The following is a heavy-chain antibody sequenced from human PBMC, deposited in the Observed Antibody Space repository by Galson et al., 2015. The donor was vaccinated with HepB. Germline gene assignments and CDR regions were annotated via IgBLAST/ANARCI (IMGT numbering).Heavy chain of an antibody. CDR2: ISSSSSTI. CDR1: GFTFSSYS. V-gene: IGHV3-48*01. CDR3: ARDRCSGGSCYWLHGMGV. D-gene: IGHD2-15*01. J-gene: IGHJ6*02. Sequence: SLRLSCAASGFTFSSYSMNWVRQAPGKGLEWVSYISSSSSTIYYADSVKGRFTISRDNAKNSLYLQMNSLRAEDTAVYYCARDRCSGGSCYWLHGMGVWGQGTTVTVSS.